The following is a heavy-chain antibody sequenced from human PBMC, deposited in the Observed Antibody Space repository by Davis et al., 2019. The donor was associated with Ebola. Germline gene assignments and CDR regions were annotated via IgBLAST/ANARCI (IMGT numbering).Heavy chain of an antibody. D-gene: IGHD4-11*01. CDR3: ASPLMTTVPLGYYYAMDV. Sequence: AASVKVSCKASGGPFSSFAISWVRQAPGQGLEWMGGIIPMFGTANYAQKLQDRVTITADESTSTAYMEMSRLRSEDTAVYYCASPLMTTVPLGYYYAMDVWGKGTTVTVST. CDR2: IIPMFGTA. CDR1: GGPFSSFA. J-gene: IGHJ6*04. V-gene: IGHV1-69*13.